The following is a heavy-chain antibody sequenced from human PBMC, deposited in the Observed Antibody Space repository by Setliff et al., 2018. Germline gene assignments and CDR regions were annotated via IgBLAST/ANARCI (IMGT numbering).Heavy chain of an antibody. D-gene: IGHD3-16*01. CDR1: GGSITSHY. CDR2: IYYSGST. J-gene: IGHJ4*02. CDR3: ARVRDYEIDY. V-gene: IGHV4-59*11. Sequence: SETLSLTCTVSGGSITSHYWSWIRQPPGKGLEWIGYIYYSGSTYYSPPLKSRVTISVDTSKNQFSLKLSSVTAADTAVYYCARVRDYEIDYWGQGTLGTVSS.